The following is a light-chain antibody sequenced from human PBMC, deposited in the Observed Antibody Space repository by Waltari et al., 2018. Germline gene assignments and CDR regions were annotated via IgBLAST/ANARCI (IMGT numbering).Light chain of an antibody. CDR2: DAS. CDR1: QCVTSGY. J-gene: IGKJ2*01. Sequence: EIVLTQSPGTLSLSPGERPTLACRASQCVTSGYLAWYQQKPGQAPRLLIYDASSRAAGIPDRFSGSGSGTDFTLTISRLEPEDFAVYCCQQYGSSPPTFGQGTKLEIK. V-gene: IGKV3-20*01. CDR3: QQYGSSPPT.